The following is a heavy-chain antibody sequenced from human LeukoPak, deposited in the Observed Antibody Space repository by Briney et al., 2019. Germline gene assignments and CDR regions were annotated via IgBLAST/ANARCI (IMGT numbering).Heavy chain of an antibody. CDR1: GFSFSNSW. CDR2: VSYDGSGR. J-gene: IGHJ4*02. V-gene: IGHV3-74*01. Sequence: GGSLRLSCAASGFSFSNSWMHWVRQAPGKGLVWVSRVSYDGSGRYYADSVKGRFTISRDNAKNTLYLQMNSLRVEDTAVYYCARAKFVSSLEWLQKDLFEYWGQGTLVTVSS. D-gene: IGHD5-12*01. CDR3: ARAKFVSSLEWLQKDLFEY.